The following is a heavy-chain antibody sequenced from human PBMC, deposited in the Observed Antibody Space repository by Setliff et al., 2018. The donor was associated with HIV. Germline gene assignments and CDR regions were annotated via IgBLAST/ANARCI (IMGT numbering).Heavy chain of an antibody. Sequence: ASVKVSCKASGYTFTTYATNWVRQAPGQGPEWMGWINTNTGNPTYAQGFTGRFVFSLDTSVSTAYLQISSLKAEDTAVYYCARNYYDVWSLSFGGWFDPWGQGTLVTVSS. V-gene: IGHV7-4-1*02. J-gene: IGHJ5*02. CDR2: INTNTGNP. CDR3: ARNYYDVWSLSFGGWFDP. D-gene: IGHD3-3*01. CDR1: GYTFTTYA.